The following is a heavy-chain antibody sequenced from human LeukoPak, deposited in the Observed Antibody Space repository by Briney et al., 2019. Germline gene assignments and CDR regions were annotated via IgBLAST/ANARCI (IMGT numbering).Heavy chain of an antibody. D-gene: IGHD6-6*01. J-gene: IGHJ4*02. CDR3: ARVNSSFYYFDY. CDR1: GFTFSSYN. V-gene: IGHV3-21*01. Sequence: GGSLRLSCAASGFTFSSYNMNWVRQAPGKGLEWVSSISSSSSYIYYADSVKGRFTISRDNAKNSLYLQMNSLRAEDTAVYYCARVNSSFYYFDYWGQGTLVTVSS. CDR2: ISSSSSYI.